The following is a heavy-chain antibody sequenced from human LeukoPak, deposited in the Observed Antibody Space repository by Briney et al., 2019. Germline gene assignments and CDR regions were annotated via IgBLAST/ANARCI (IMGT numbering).Heavy chain of an antibody. CDR3: AKALGSYFSYYFDY. V-gene: IGHV3-43*01. CDR1: GFTFDDYT. CDR2: ISWVGGST. Sequence: GGSLRLSCAASGFTFDDYTMHWVRQAPGKGLEWVSLISWVGGSTYYADSVKGRFTISRDNSKNSLYLQMNSLRTEDTALYYCAKALGSYFSYYFDYWGQGTQVTVSS. D-gene: IGHD1-26*01. J-gene: IGHJ4*02.